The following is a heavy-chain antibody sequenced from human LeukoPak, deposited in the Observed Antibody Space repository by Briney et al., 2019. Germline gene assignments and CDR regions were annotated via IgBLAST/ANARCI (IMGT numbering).Heavy chain of an antibody. J-gene: IGHJ5*02. CDR2: MNPNSGHT. CDR3: ARGQVEQWLGYNWFDP. V-gene: IGHV1-8*01. Sequence: ASVKVSCKASGYTFTSYDINWVRQASGQGLEWMGWMNPNSGHTGYAQKFQGRVTMTRNTSISTAYMELSSLRSEDTAVYYCARGQVEQWLGYNWFDPWGQGTLVTVSS. D-gene: IGHD6-19*01. CDR1: GYTFTSYD.